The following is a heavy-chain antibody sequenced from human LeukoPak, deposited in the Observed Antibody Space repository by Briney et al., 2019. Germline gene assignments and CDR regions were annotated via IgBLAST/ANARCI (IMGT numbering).Heavy chain of an antibody. J-gene: IGHJ4*02. CDR3: ASRVVEAASFDWLLYEDY. V-gene: IGHV4-4*02. Sequence: SGTLSLTCAVSGGSISSINWWSWVRQPPGKGLEWIGEISHSGTTNYRPSLKGRVTMSIDKSVNQISLNLSSVTAADTAVYYCASRVVEAASFDWLLYEDYWGQGTLVTVSS. CDR2: ISHSGTT. CDR1: GGSISSINW. D-gene: IGHD3-9*01.